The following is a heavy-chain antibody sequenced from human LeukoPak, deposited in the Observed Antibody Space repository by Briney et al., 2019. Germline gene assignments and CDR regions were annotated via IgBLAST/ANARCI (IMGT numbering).Heavy chain of an antibody. J-gene: IGHJ4*02. CDR1: GGSISSYY. CDR2: IYYSGST. Sequence: SETLSLTCTVSGGSISSYYWSWIRQPPGKGLEWIGYIYYSGSTNYNPSLKSQVTISVDTSKNQFSLKLSSVTAADTAVYYCASLGGIAVAGTFDYWGQGTLVTVSS. CDR3: ASLGGIAVAGTFDY. V-gene: IGHV4-59*08. D-gene: IGHD6-19*01.